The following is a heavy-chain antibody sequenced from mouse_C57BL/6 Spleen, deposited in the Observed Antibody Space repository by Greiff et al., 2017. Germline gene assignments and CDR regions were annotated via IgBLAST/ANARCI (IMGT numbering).Heavy chain of an antibody. J-gene: IGHJ2*01. V-gene: IGHV1-80*01. CDR2: IYPGDGDT. CDR1: GYAFSSYW. CDR3: ARYYYGSSYGGSFDY. D-gene: IGHD1-1*01. Sequence: QVQLQQSGAELVKPGASVKISCKASGYAFSSYWMNWVKQRPGKGLEWIGQIYPGDGDTNYNGKFKGKATLTADKSSSTAYMQLSSLTSEDSAVYFCARYYYGSSYGGSFDYWGQGTTLTVSS.